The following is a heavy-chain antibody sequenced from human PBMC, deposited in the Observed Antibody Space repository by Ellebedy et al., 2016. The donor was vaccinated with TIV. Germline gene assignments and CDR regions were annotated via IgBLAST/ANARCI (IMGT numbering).Heavy chain of an antibody. CDR2: IKQDGSVQ. V-gene: IGHV3-7*04. CDR3: ARAGPLEMNHFDY. CDR1: GFTLSTHW. J-gene: IGHJ4*02. Sequence: PGGSLRLSCAASGFTLSTHWMSWVHQAPGKGLEWVASIKQDGSVQFYVNSVRGRFTISRDNSKTSTYLQMNSLRGDDTAVYYCARAGPLEMNHFDYWGQGTLVTVSS. D-gene: IGHD5-24*01.